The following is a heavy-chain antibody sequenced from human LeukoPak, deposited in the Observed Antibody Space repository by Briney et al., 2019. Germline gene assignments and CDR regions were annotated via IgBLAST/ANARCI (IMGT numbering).Heavy chain of an antibody. V-gene: IGHV1-2*02. D-gene: IGHD1-1*01. CDR1: AYTFDNYY. CDR3: AREGWNAFDP. J-gene: IGHJ5*02. Sequence: GASVKVSCKASAYTFDNYYIHWVRQAPGQGLEWMGWMNPGTGDTNYAHNLQGRVTMTRDTSLDTAYLDLTRLTSDDTALYYCAREGWNAFDPWGQGTLVTVSS. CDR2: MNPGTGDT.